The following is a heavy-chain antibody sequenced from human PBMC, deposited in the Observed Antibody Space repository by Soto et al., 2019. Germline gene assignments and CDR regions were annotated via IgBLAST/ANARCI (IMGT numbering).Heavy chain of an antibody. V-gene: IGHV4-39*02. J-gene: IGHJ4*02. CDR3: ARAGYCSGGSCYSFDY. CDR1: GGSLGSTSYY. CDR2: IYYSGNT. D-gene: IGHD2-15*01. Sequence: SETLSLTCTVSGGSLGSTSYYWGWIRQPPGKGLEWIGSIYYSGNTYYNPSLQSRVAMSIDTSNNHFSLKLSSATAADTAVYYCARAGYCSGGSCYSFDYWGQGTLVTVSS.